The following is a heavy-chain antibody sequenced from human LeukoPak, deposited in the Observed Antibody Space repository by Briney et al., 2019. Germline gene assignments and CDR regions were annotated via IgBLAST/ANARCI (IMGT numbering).Heavy chain of an antibody. CDR2: ISGSGGST. Sequence: GGSLRLSCAASGFTFSSYAMSWVRQAPGKGLEWVSAISGSGGSTYYADSVKGRFTISRDNAKNSLYLQMNSLRAEDTAVYYCARDRSLYCSSTSCPLLDYWGQGTLVTVSS. V-gene: IGHV3-23*01. CDR3: ARDRSLYCSSTSCPLLDY. J-gene: IGHJ4*02. CDR1: GFTFSSYA. D-gene: IGHD2-2*01.